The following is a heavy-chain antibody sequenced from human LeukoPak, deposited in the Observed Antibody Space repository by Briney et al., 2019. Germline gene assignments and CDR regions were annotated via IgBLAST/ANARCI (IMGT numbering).Heavy chain of an antibody. J-gene: IGHJ5*02. CDR3: ASVVEMATISA. CDR1: GFTFSSYE. Sequence: GGSLRLSCAASGFTFSSYEMNWVRQALGKGLERVSYISSSGSTIYYADSVKGGFTFSRAIAKKRLFLHMNTMRAHATQVYYCASVVEMATISAWGQGTLVTVSS. CDR2: ISSSGSTI. V-gene: IGHV3-48*03. D-gene: IGHD5-24*01.